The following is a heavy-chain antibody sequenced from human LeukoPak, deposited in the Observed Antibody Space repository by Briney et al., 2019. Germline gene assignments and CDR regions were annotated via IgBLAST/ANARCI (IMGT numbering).Heavy chain of an antibody. CDR3: ARYSSGWRSPFDY. Sequence: GGSLRLSCAASGFTFSSYSMNWVRQAPGKGLEWVSSISSSSSYIYYADSVKGRFTISRDNAKNSLYLQMNSLRAEDTAVYYCARYSSGWRSPFDYRGKGTLVTVSS. D-gene: IGHD6-19*01. CDR1: GFTFSSYS. V-gene: IGHV3-21*01. CDR2: ISSSSSYI. J-gene: IGHJ4*02.